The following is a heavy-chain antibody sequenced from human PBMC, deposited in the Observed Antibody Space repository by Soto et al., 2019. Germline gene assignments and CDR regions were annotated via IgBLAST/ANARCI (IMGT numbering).Heavy chain of an antibody. CDR2: VYYSGST. CDR3: ASSGILGAYYYYGMDV. V-gene: IGHV4-39*07. D-gene: IGHD3-16*01. Sequence: SETLSLTCTVSGVSISSSSYYWGWIRQPPGKGLEWIATVYYSGSTYYSPSLKSRVTISVDRSKNQFSLRLSSVTAADTAVYYCASSGILGAYYYYGMDVWGQGTTVTVSS. J-gene: IGHJ6*02. CDR1: GVSISSSSYY.